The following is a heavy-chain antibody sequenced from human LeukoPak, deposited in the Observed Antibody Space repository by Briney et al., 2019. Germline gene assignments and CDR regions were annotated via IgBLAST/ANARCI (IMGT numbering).Heavy chain of an antibody. CDR3: ARMWSGGFDP. Sequence: SETLSLTWTVSGGSISSHYWSWIRQPPGKGLEWIGYIYYSGSTNYNPSLKSRVTISVDTSKNQFSLKLSSVTAADTAVYYCARMWSGGFDPWGQGTLVTVSS. CDR1: GGSISSHY. CDR2: IYYSGST. D-gene: IGHD2-21*01. J-gene: IGHJ5*02. V-gene: IGHV4-59*11.